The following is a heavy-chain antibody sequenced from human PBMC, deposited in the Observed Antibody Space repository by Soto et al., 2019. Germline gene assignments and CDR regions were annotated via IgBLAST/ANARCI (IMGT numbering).Heavy chain of an antibody. Sequence: ASVKVSCKASGYTFTSYGISWVRQAPGRGLEWMGWISAYNGNTNYAQKLQGRVTMTTDTSTSTAYMELRSLRSDDTAVYYCAVYDSSGPPLDYWGQGTLVTVSS. D-gene: IGHD3-22*01. CDR1: GYTFTSYG. V-gene: IGHV1-18*01. CDR3: AVYDSSGPPLDY. J-gene: IGHJ4*02. CDR2: ISAYNGNT.